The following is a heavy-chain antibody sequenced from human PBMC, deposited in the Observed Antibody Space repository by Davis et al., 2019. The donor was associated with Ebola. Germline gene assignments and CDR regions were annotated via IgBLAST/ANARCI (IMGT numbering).Heavy chain of an antibody. CDR1: GGSINGYF. Sequence: PSETLSLTCSVSGGSINGYFWTWIRQPPGKGLEWVGYIYDSDNTNYNPSLKSRVTISVDTSKNHFSLRLSSVTAADTAVYYCARDRRYYDYVWGSYRYITRDGMDVWGQGTTVTVSS. V-gene: IGHV4-59*01. D-gene: IGHD3-16*02. CDR2: IYDSDNT. J-gene: IGHJ6*02. CDR3: ARDRRYYDYVWGSYRYITRDGMDV.